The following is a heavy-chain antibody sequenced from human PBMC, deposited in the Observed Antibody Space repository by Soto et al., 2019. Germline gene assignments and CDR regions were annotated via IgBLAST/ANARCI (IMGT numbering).Heavy chain of an antibody. CDR1: GFAVSTKY. D-gene: IGHD2-15*01. Sequence: EVQLVETGGGLIQPGGSLRLSCAASGFAVSTKYMSWVRQAPGKWLEWVSVIYSGGNTDYADSVKGRFTISRDNSKNTLYLQMNTRGGEDTAVYYCATHSHFDNAWYYFDYWGQGTLVTVSS. V-gene: IGHV3-53*02. CDR3: ATHSHFDNAWYYFDY. J-gene: IGHJ4*02. CDR2: IYSGGNT.